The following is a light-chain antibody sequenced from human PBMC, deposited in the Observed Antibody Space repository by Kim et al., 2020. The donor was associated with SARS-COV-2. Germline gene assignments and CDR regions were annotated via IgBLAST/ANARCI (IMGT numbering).Light chain of an antibody. Sequence: SASVGDRVNVTCQASQDIATYLNWYQQKPGKAPKLLIYDASFLERGVPSRFSGSGSGTHFTFTITGLQPEDIATYYCLQFDDLVTFGGGTKVDIK. J-gene: IGKJ4*01. V-gene: IGKV1-33*01. CDR2: DAS. CDR3: LQFDDLVT. CDR1: QDIATY.